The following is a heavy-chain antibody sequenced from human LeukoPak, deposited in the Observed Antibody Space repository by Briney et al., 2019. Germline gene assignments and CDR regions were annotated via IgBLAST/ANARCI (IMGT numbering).Heavy chain of an antibody. V-gene: IGHV3-30*02. D-gene: IGHD3-10*01. Sequence: PGGSLRLSCAASGFTFSSYGMHWVRQAPSKGLEWVAFIRYDGSNKYYADSVKGRFTISRDNSKNTLYLQMNSLRAEDTAVYYCAKDRRGMVTYYFDYWGQGTLVTVSS. J-gene: IGHJ4*02. CDR1: GFTFSSYG. CDR3: AKDRRGMVTYYFDY. CDR2: IRYDGSNK.